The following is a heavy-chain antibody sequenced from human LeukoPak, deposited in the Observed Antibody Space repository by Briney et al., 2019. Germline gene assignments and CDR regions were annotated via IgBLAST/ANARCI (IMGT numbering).Heavy chain of an antibody. J-gene: IGHJ4*02. CDR1: GYTFTSYG. D-gene: IGHD3-22*01. Sequence: ASVKVSCKASGYTFTSYGISWVRQAPGQGLEGMGWISAYNGNTNYAQKLQGRVTMTTDTSTSTAYMELRSLRSDDTAVYYCARVPYYYDSSGYYSFDYWGQGTLVTVSS. CDR3: ARVPYYYDSSGYYSFDY. V-gene: IGHV1-18*01. CDR2: ISAYNGNT.